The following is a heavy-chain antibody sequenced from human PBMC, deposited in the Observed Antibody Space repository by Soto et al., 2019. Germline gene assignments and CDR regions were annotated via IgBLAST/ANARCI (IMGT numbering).Heavy chain of an antibody. D-gene: IGHD3-22*01. V-gene: IGHV1-18*01. CDR1: GYTFTSYG. J-gene: IGHJ5*02. CDR3: ARDLTLYYYDSSGYYSWFDP. Sequence: ASVKVSCKASGYTFTSYGISWVRQAPGQGLEWMGWISAYNGNTNYAQKLQGRVTMTTDTSTSTAYMELRSLRSDDTAVYYCARDLTLYYYDSSGYYSWFDPWGQGTLVTVSS. CDR2: ISAYNGNT.